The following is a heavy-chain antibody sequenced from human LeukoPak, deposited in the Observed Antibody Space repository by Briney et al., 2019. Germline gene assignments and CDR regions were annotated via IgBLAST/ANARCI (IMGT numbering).Heavy chain of an antibody. V-gene: IGHV3-23*01. J-gene: IGHJ4*02. D-gene: IGHD6-19*01. CDR3: AKGEQWLVQGNFDY. CDR2: ISGSGGST. Sequence: GGSLRLSCAASGFTFSSYAMSWVRQAPGKGLEWVSAISGSGGSTYYADSVKGRFTISRDNSKKTLYLQMNSLRAEDTAVYYCAKGEQWLVQGNFDYWGQGTLVTVSS. CDR1: GFTFSSYA.